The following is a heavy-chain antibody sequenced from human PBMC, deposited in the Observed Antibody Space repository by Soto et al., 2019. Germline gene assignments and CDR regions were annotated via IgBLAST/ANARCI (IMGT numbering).Heavy chain of an antibody. D-gene: IGHD3-9*01. J-gene: IGHJ4*02. CDR3: ARDFEDYDILTGYLYYIYY. V-gene: IGHV3-64*01. CDR2: ISSNGGST. Sequence: GGSLRLSCAASGFTFSSYAMHWVRQAPGKGLEYVSAISSNGGSTYYANSVKGRFTISRDNSKNTLYLQMNSLRDEDTAVYYCARDFEDYDILTGYLYYIYYWGQGTLVTVSS. CDR1: GFTFSSYA.